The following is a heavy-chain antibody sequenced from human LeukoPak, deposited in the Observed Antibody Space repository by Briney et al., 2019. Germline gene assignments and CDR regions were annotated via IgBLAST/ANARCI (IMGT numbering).Heavy chain of an antibody. V-gene: IGHV3-74*01. J-gene: IGHJ4*02. Sequence: GGSLRLSCAASGFNFSGHWMHWVRQAPGKGLVWVSHINSDGNTTSYADSVKGRFTISRDSAKNTLYLQMNSLRAEDTAVYYCAREGGATVVSEFDYWGQGTLVTVSS. CDR3: AREGGATVVSEFDY. CDR2: INSDGNTT. CDR1: GFNFSGHW. D-gene: IGHD4-23*01.